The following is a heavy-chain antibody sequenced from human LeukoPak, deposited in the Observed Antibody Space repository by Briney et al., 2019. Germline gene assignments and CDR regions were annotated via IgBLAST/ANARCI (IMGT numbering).Heavy chain of an antibody. CDR1: GFTFSSYA. Sequence: GGSLRLSCAASGFTFSSYAMSWVRQAPGKGLEWVSAISGSGGSTYYADSVKGRFTISKDYSKNTLFLLMNSLRTEDTAVYYCARQHTNSWFFGFDFWGQGTLVTVSS. CDR2: ISGSGGST. CDR3: ARQHTNSWFFGFDF. V-gene: IGHV3-23*01. J-gene: IGHJ4*02. D-gene: IGHD6-13*01.